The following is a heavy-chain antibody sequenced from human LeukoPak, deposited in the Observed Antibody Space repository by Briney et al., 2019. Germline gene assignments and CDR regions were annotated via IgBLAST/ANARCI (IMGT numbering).Heavy chain of an antibody. V-gene: IGHV3-33*01. Sequence: PGGSLRLSCAASGFTFSSYGMHWVRQAPGKGLEWVAVIWYDGSNKYYADSVKGRFTISRDNSKNTLYLQMNSLRAEDTAVYYCARDWGTAMVTPLIDYWGQGTLVTVSS. J-gene: IGHJ4*02. CDR1: GFTFSSYG. D-gene: IGHD5-18*01. CDR2: IWYDGSNK. CDR3: ARDWGTAMVTPLIDY.